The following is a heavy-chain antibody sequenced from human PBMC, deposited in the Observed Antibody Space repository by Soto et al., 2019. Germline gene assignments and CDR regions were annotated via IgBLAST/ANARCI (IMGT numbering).Heavy chain of an antibody. CDR3: ARVRDEAGGPFDY. V-gene: IGHV4-31*03. CDR1: GASISSGNYY. CDR2: IYYTGST. D-gene: IGHD2-21*01. J-gene: IGHJ4*02. Sequence: QVQLQESGPGLAKPSQTLSLTCSVSGASISSGNYYWSWIRQHPGQGLEWIGYIYYTGSTYYNPSLRSRITISKDMSKSHFSLRLSAVTAAATAVYYCARVRDEAGGPFDYWGQGTLVTVSS.